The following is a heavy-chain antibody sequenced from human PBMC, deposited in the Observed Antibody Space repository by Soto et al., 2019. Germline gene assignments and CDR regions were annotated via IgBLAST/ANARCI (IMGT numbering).Heavy chain of an antibody. CDR2: ISYDGSNK. CDR3: ATARSYLTSDAFDI. V-gene: IGHV3-30*03. J-gene: IGHJ3*02. Sequence: QVQLVESGGGVVQPGRSLRLSCAASGFTFSSYGMHWVRQAPGKGLEWVAVISYDGSNKYYADSVKGRFTISRDNSKNTLYLQMNSLRAEDTAVYYCATARSYLTSDAFDIWGQGTMVTVSS. CDR1: GFTFSSYG. D-gene: IGHD1-26*01.